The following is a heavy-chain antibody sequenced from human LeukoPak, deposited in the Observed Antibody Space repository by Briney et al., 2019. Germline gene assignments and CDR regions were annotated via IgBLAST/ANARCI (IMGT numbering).Heavy chain of an antibody. CDR1: GGSISSGGYS. D-gene: IGHD6-19*01. V-gene: IGHV4-30-2*01. CDR2: IYQSGST. J-gene: IGHJ4*02. Sequence: SETLSLTCAVSGGSISSGGYSWSWIRQPPGKGLEWIGYIYQSGSTYYNPSLQSRVTISVDRSKNEFSLKLSSVTAADTAVYYCASSEYSSGWFRFDYGRQATVITVSS. CDR3: ASSEYSSGWFRFDY.